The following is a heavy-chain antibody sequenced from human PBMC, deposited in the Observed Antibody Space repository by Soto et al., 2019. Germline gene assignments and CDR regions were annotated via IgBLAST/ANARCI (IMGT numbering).Heavy chain of an antibody. D-gene: IGHD3-16*02. CDR2: ISATGGST. Sequence: GGSLRLSCAGSGFTFASNVMTWVRQAPGKGLEWVSSISATGGSTYYAGSVKGRFTISRDNSKNTLFLQMNSLRAEDTAIYYCANAEHPRRSIGFDYWGQGTLVTVSS. J-gene: IGHJ4*02. CDR3: ANAEHPRRSIGFDY. V-gene: IGHV3-23*01. CDR1: GFTFASNV.